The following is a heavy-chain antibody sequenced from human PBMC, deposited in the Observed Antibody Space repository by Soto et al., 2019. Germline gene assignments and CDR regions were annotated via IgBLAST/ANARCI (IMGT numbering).Heavy chain of an antibody. J-gene: IGHJ4*02. Sequence: SETLSLTCAVSGGSFTSNNWWTWFRQPPGQGLEWIGEIYRTGSTNYSPSLKSRVTISLDKSENQFSLKVTSLTAADTAVYYCASRDPGTSVDYWGQGTLVTVSS. D-gene: IGHD1-7*01. V-gene: IGHV4-4*02. CDR3: ASRDPGTSVDY. CDR2: IYRTGST. CDR1: GGSFTSNNW.